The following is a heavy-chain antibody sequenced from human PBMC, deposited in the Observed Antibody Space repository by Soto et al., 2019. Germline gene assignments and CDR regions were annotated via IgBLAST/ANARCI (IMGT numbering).Heavy chain of an antibody. CDR1: GYSFTSHD. V-gene: IGHV1-8*01. CDR3: ASRQNHDYGWYFDL. CDR2: MSPNNVNT. J-gene: IGHJ2*01. D-gene: IGHD4-17*01. Sequence: QVQLVQSGAEVKKPGASVTVSCKASGYSFTSHDITWVRQTTGQGLEWMGWMSPNNVNTGYAQNFQGRVSMTMNTSTTTAYLEVTSLRSDDTAVYYCASRQNHDYGWYFDLSGRGTTLTVSS.